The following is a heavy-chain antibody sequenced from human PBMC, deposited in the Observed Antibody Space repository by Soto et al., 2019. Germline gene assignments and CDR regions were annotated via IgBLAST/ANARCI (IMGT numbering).Heavy chain of an antibody. D-gene: IGHD3-22*01. Sequence: KPSETLSLTCTVSGVSISSGCYYWSWIRQHPGKGLEWIVYIYYSGSTYYNPSLKSRVTISVDTSKNQFSLKLSSVTAADTALYYCARSCHYYDSSGYPPTVNDAFDIWGQGTMVTVSS. CDR3: ARSCHYYDSSGYPPTVNDAFDI. V-gene: IGHV4-31*03. CDR2: IYYSGST. J-gene: IGHJ3*02. CDR1: GVSISSGCYY.